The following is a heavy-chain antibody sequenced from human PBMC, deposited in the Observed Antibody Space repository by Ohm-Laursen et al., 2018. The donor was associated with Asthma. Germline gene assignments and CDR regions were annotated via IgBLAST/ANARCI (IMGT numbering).Heavy chain of an antibody. CDR3: AKYNPTYGGYGMDV. J-gene: IGHJ6*02. Sequence: GSLRVSCSASGFTFSSYAMSWVRQAPGKGLEWVSAINGGGSGTYYADSVKGRFTISRDDSKNTLYLQMNSLRADDTAVYYCAKYNPTYGGYGMDVWGQGTTVTVSS. D-gene: IGHD1-14*01. CDR1: GFTFSSYA. V-gene: IGHV3-23*01. CDR2: INGGGSGT.